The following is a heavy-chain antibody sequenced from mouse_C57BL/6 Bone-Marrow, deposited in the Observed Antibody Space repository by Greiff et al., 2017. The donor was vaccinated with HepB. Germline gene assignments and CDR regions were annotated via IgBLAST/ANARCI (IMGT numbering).Heavy chain of an antibody. V-gene: IGHV1-72*01. J-gene: IGHJ4*01. CDR1: GYTFTSYW. CDR2: IDPNSGGT. D-gene: IGHD2-4*01. Sequence: VQLQQPGAELVKPGASVKLSCKASGYTFTSYWLHWVKQRPGRGLEWIGRIDPNSGGTKYNEKFKSKATLTVDKPSSTAYMQLSSLTSEDSAVYYCAREIGYDYRGYDAMDYWGQGTSVTVSS. CDR3: AREIGYDYRGYDAMDY.